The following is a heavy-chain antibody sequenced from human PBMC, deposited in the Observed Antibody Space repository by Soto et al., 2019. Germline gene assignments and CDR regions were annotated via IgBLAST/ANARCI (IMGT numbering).Heavy chain of an antibody. V-gene: IGHV3-66*01. CDR1: GFTFTNAW. D-gene: IGHD2-15*01. CDR2: IYSGGST. CDR3: ARTCSGGTCSFDY. Sequence: PGGSLRLSCAASGFTFTNAWMSWVRQAPGKGLEWVSVIYSGGSTYYADSVKGRFTISRDNSENTLYLQMNSLRAEDTAVYYCARTCSGGTCSFDYWGQGT. J-gene: IGHJ4*02.